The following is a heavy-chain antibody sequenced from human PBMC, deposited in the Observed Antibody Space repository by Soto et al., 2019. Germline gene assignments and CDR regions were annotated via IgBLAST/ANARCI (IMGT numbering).Heavy chain of an antibody. CDR1: GGTFSSYA. CDR2: IIPIFGTA. D-gene: IGHD3-10*01. V-gene: IGHV1-69*13. CDR3: ARGGSGTLEYFQH. Sequence: VASVKVSCKASGGTFSSYAISWVRQAPGQGLEWMGGIIPIFGTANYAQKFQGRVTITADESTSTAYMELSSLGSEDTAVYYCARGGSGTLEYFQHWGQGTLVTVSS. J-gene: IGHJ1*01.